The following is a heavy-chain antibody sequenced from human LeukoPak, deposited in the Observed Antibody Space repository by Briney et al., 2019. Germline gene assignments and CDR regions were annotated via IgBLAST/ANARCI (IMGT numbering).Heavy chain of an antibody. CDR3: AKAPPGYPHFMDV. CDR2: ISGSGVST. Sequence: GGSLRLSCAASGLTLTNYVMTWVRQAPGKGLQWVSTISGSGVSTYYADSVKGRFTISRDNSGSTLYLQMNSLRAEDTAVYYCAKAPPGYPHFMDVWGKGTTVTVSS. D-gene: IGHD2-2*01. V-gene: IGHV3-23*01. CDR1: GLTLTNYV. J-gene: IGHJ6*03.